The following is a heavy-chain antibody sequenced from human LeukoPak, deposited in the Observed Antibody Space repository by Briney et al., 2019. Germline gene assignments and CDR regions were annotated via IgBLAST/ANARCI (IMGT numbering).Heavy chain of an antibody. D-gene: IGHD1-14*01. CDR1: GYTFTTYG. CDR3: ARDQDINRGFFQPGGY. V-gene: IGHV1-18*01. CDR2: IDTYNGNT. Sequence: ASVKVSCKASGYTFTTYGINWVRQAPGQGLEWLSWIDTYNGNTNYVQKLQDRVTVTTDTSTSTAYMELRSLRSDDTAVYYCARDQDINRGFFQPGGYWGQGTLVTVSS. J-gene: IGHJ4*02.